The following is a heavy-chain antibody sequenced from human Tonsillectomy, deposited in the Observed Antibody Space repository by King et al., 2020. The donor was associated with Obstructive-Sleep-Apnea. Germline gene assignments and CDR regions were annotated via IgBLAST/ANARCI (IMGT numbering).Heavy chain of an antibody. CDR1: GFTFSSYG. V-gene: IGHV3-30*02. J-gene: IGHJ6*02. Sequence: VQLVESGGGVVQPGGSLRLSCAASGFTFSSYGMHWVRQAPGKGLEWVAFIRYDGSNKYYADSVKGRFTISRDNSKNTLYLQMNSLRAEDTAVYYCAKDGRFGRELVYYYYYGMDVWGQGTTVTVSS. CDR2: IRYDGSNK. CDR3: AKDGRFGRELVYYYYYGMDV. D-gene: IGHD2-15*01.